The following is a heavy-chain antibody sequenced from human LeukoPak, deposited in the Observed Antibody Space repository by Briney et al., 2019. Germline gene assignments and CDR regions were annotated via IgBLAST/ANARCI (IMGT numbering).Heavy chain of an antibody. V-gene: IGHV4-59*11. CDR2: IYYRGST. D-gene: IGHD5-18*01. Sequence: SETLSLTCTVSGGSLSSQYWSWIRQPPGKGLEWIGYIYYRGSTTYNPSLKSRVTISVDTSKNQFSLRLNSVTAADTAVYYCARDIISEYSKSHSHFDPWGQGTLVTVSS. CDR3: ARDIISEYSKSHSHFDP. CDR1: GGSLSSQY. J-gene: IGHJ5*02.